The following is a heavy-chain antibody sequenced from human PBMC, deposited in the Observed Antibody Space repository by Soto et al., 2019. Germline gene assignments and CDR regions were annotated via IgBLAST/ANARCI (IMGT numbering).Heavy chain of an antibody. CDR3: AREGGRHCSPTRCYNAFDI. Sequence: PGGSLRLSCAASGFTFSSYWVHWVRQAPGKGLVWVSCINIGGSTTTYADSVKGRFTISRDNAKNSLYLQLNSLRDDDTAVYYCAREGGRHCSPTRCYNAFDIWGQGTMVTVSS. J-gene: IGHJ3*02. CDR2: INIGGSTT. V-gene: IGHV3-74*03. CDR1: GFTFSSYW. D-gene: IGHD2-2*02.